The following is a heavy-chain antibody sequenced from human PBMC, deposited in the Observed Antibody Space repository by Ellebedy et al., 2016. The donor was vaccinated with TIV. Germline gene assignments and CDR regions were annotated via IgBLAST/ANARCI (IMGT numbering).Heavy chain of an antibody. J-gene: IGHJ4*02. V-gene: IGHV1-18*01. CDR3: ARDRDGYKEPHFDY. CDR1: GYTFTSYG. Sequence: AASVKVSCKASGYTFTSYGISWVRQAPGQGLEWMGWISAYNGNTNYAQKLQGRVTMTTDTSTSTAYMELRSLRSDDTAVYYCARDRDGYKEPHFDYWGQGTLVTVSS. D-gene: IGHD5-24*01. CDR2: ISAYNGNT.